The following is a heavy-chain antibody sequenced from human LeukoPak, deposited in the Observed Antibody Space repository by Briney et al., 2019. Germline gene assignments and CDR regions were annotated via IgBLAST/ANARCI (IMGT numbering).Heavy chain of an antibody. CDR1: GFTFSSYA. D-gene: IGHD2-15*01. CDR3: ARQCSKLRFYP. CDR2: ISSSGTTI. Sequence: GGSLRLPCAASGFTFSSYAMNLVRQAPGKGLEWLSHISSSGTTIYYADSVKGRFTVSRDNAKNSLYLQMNGLRDEDTAVYYCARQCSKLRFYPWGQPTLDTLSS. V-gene: IGHV3-48*02. J-gene: IGHJ5*02.